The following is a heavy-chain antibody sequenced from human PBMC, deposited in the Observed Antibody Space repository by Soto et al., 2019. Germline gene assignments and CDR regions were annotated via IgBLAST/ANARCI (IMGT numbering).Heavy chain of an antibody. D-gene: IGHD2-2*01. V-gene: IGHV1-69*01. J-gene: IGHJ6*02. CDR1: GGTFGSYA. CDR2: IIPIPGTA. CDR3: ARAQGSSTSLEIYYYYYYGMGV. Sequence: QVQLVQSGAEVKKPGSSVKVSCKASGGTFGSYAISWVRQAPGQGLEWMGGIIPIPGTAKYAQKFQGRVTLAADESTSTDYMELSSLRSEDTAVYYCARAQGSSTSLEIYYYYYYGMGVWGQGTTVTVSS.